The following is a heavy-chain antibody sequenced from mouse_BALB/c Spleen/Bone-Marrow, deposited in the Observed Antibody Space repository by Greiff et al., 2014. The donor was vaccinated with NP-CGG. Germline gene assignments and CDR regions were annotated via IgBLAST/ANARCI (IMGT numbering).Heavy chain of an antibody. CDR1: GYTFSSYW. Sequence: QVQLKESGAELLKPGAPVKISCKATGYTFSSYWIEWVKQRPGHGLEWIGEILTGSGSTNYNEKFKGKATFTADTSSNTAYMQLSSLTSEDSAVYYCARNLYYFDYWGQGTTLTVSS. CDR3: ARNLYYFDY. CDR2: ILTGSGST. V-gene: IGHV1-9*01. J-gene: IGHJ2*01.